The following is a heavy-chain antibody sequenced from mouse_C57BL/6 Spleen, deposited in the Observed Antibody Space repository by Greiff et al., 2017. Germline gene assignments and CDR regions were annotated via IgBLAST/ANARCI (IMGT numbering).Heavy chain of an antibody. CDR2: IYPSDSET. CDR3: ARAYYYGSSFDY. D-gene: IGHD1-1*01. CDR1: GYTFTSYW. V-gene: IGHV1-61*01. J-gene: IGHJ2*01. Sequence: QVHVKQPGAELVRPGSSVKLSCKASGYTFTSYWMDWVKQRPGQGLEWIGNIYPSDSETHYNQKFKDKATLTVDKSSSTAYMQLSSLTSEDSAVYYCARAYYYGSSFDYWGQGTTLTVSS.